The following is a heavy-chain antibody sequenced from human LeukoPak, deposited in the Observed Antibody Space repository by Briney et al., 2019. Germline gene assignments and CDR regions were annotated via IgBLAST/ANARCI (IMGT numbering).Heavy chain of an antibody. CDR1: GFTFSRYW. CDR2: IKEDGSEK. CDR3: ATHEGYCSGGSCYGKFDP. V-gene: IGHV3-7*01. Sequence: GGSLRLSCAASGFTFSRYWMSWVRQAPGKGLEWVANIKEDGSEKYYVDSVKGRFTISRDNAKNSLYLQMNSLGAEDTAVYYCATHEGYCSGGSCYGKFDPWGQGTLVTVSS. D-gene: IGHD2-15*01. J-gene: IGHJ5*02.